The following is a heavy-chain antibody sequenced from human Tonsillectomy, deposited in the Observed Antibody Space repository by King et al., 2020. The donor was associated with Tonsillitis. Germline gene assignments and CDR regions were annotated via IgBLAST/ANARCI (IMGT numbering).Heavy chain of an antibody. D-gene: IGHD2-15*01. J-gene: IGHJ4*02. CDR2: INPNSGDT. CDR3: ARAIDNIVLVSAATLYY. Sequence: VQLVESGAEVKKPGASVKVSCKASGNIFTDSFTHWVRQAPGQGFEWMGWINPNSGDTKYAQNFQGRVTMTRDTSISTAYMELSRLASDDTAVYYCARAIDNIVLVSAATLYYWGQGTLVTVSS. CDR1: GNIFTDSF. V-gene: IGHV1-2*02.